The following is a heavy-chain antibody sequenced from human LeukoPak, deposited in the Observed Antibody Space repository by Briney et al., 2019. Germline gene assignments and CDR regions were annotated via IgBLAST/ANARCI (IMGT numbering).Heavy chain of an antibody. J-gene: IGHJ4*02. V-gene: IGHV3-23*01. Sequence: PGGSLRLSCAASGFTFSNYAMTWVRQAPGKGLEWVSAITGNGGNTYYADAVKGRFTISRDNSKNTLYLQMNSLRAEDTAVFFCAKDFSVYENWGQGTLVAVSS. D-gene: IGHD5/OR15-5a*01. CDR2: ITGNGGNT. CDR3: AKDFSVYEN. CDR1: GFTFSNYA.